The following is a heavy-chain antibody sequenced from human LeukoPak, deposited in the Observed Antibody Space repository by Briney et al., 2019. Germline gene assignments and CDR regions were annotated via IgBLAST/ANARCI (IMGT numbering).Heavy chain of an antibody. D-gene: IGHD7-27*01. V-gene: IGHV1-69*05. CDR1: GGTFSSYA. Sequence: ASVKVSCKASGGTFSSYAISWVRQAPGQGLEWMGGIIPIFGTANYAQKFQGRVTNTTDESTSTAYMELSSLRSEDTAVYYCARVGNLSGVSWFDPWGQGTLVTVSS. CDR2: IIPIFGTA. J-gene: IGHJ5*02. CDR3: ARVGNLSGVSWFDP.